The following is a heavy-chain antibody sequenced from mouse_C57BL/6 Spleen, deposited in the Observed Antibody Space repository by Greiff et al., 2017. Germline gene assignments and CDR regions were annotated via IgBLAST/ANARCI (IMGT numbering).Heavy chain of an antibody. CDR1: GYAFSSYW. D-gene: IGHD2-13*01. J-gene: IGHJ4*01. CDR3: ARGGELNYYAMDY. V-gene: IGHV1-80*01. CDR2: IYPGDGDT. Sequence: VQLQQSGAELVKPGASVKISCKASGYAFSSYWMNWVKQRPGKGLEWIGQIYPGDGDTNYNGKFKGKATLTADKSSSTAYMQLSSLTSEDSAVYFCARGGELNYYAMDYWGQGTSVTVSS.